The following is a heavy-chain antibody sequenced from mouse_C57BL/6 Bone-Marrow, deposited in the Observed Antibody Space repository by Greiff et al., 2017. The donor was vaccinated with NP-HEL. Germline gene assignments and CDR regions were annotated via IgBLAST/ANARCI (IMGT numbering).Heavy chain of an antibody. Sequence: QVQLQQPGAELVKPGALVKLSCKASGYTFTSYWMQWVKQRPGQGLEWIGEIDPSDSYTNYNQKFKGKATLTVETSSSTAYMQLSSLTSEDSAVYYCARGGGFLAWFAYWGQGTLVTVSA. V-gene: IGHV1-50*01. CDR3: ARGGGFLAWFAY. CDR1: GYTFTSYW. J-gene: IGHJ3*01. CDR2: IDPSDSYT.